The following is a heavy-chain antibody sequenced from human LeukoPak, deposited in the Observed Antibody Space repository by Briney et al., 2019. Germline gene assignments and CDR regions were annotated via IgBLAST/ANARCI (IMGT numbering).Heavy chain of an antibody. V-gene: IGHV3-74*01. CDR2: ISGDGSIT. CDR1: GFALSGYW. Sequence: GGSLRLSCAASGFALSGYWMHWVRQAPGKGLVWVSHISGDGSITNYADSVKGRFTVSRDNAKNTLYLQMNSLRADDTAPYYCARDGDYWGQGTLVTVSS. J-gene: IGHJ4*02. CDR3: ARDGDY.